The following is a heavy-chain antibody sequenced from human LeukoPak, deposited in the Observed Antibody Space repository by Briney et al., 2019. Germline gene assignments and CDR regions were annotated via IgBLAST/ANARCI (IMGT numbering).Heavy chain of an antibody. J-gene: IGHJ2*01. CDR2: ISSRSGYI. CDR1: GFTFSSYS. V-gene: IGHV3-21*01. Sequence: GGSLRLSCAASGFTFSSYSMNWVRQAPGKGLEWVSSISSRSGYIYYADSVKDRFTISRDNAKNSLYLQIDSLRAEDTAMYYCARDSSLAVAKDYWYFDLWGRGTLVTVSS. CDR3: ARDSSLAVAKDYWYFDL. D-gene: IGHD6-19*01.